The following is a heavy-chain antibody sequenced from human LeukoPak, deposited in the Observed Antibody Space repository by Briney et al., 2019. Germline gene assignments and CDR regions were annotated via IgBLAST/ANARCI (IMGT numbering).Heavy chain of an antibody. Sequence: SETLSLTCTVSGGSISSYYWSWIRQPPGKGLEWIGYIYYSGSTNYNPSLKSRVTISVDTSKNQFSLKLSSVTAADTAVYYCARVVRGSGSYRLDYWGQGTLVTVSS. CDR1: GGSISSYY. D-gene: IGHD3-10*01. V-gene: IGHV4-59*01. J-gene: IGHJ4*02. CDR2: IYYSGST. CDR3: ARVVRGSGSYRLDY.